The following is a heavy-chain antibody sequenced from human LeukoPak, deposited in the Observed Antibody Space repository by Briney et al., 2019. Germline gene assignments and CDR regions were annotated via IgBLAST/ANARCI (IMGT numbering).Heavy chain of an antibody. CDR1: GFTFSAYE. Sequence: GGSLRLSCLASGFTFSAYEMNWFRQAPGQGLEWVSYISSSVGTIFHADSVQGRFTISRDNAKNSLYLQMNSLRTEDTAIYYCARGWRSDYWGQGTLVTVSS. CDR3: ARGWRSDY. D-gene: IGHD3-3*01. V-gene: IGHV3-48*03. CDR2: ISSSVGTI. J-gene: IGHJ4*02.